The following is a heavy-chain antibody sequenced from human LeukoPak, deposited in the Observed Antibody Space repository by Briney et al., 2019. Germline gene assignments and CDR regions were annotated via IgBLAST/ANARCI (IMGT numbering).Heavy chain of an antibody. D-gene: IGHD2-15*01. V-gene: IGHV3-74*01. Sequence: GGSLGLSCAASGFSFRNAWMHWVRQAPGKGLVWVSRIASDGSSTTYADSVKGRFSISRDNAKNTLYLQMNSLRVEDTAVYYCARGRPHGNDYWGQGTLVTVSS. CDR2: IASDGSST. J-gene: IGHJ4*02. CDR3: ARGRPHGNDY. CDR1: GFSFRNAW.